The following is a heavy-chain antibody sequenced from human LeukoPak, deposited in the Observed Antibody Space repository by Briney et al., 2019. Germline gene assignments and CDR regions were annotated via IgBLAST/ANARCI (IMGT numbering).Heavy chain of an antibody. D-gene: IGHD4-17*01. Sequence: GGSLRLSCAASGFTFSSYAMHWVRQAPGKGLEGVAVISYDGSNKYYADSVKGRFTISRDNSKNTLYLQMNSLRAEDTAVYYCARGDYGDYSVSRIFDYWGQGTLVTVSS. J-gene: IGHJ4*02. CDR1: GFTFSSYA. CDR3: ARGDYGDYSVSRIFDY. CDR2: ISYDGSNK. V-gene: IGHV3-30-3*01.